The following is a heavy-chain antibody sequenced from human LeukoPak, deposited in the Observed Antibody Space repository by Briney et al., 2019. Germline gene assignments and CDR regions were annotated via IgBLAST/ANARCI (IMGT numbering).Heavy chain of an antibody. J-gene: IGHJ4*02. Sequence: GSPKIYLHGSGYSFTTYWLDLVPQVPRKGLGGMGFIYPGDSETRYSPSFQGQVTISADKSVNTAHLQWSSLKASDTAMYYCARGGQRTWVDFDYWGQGTPVTVSS. CDR2: IYPGDSET. D-gene: IGHD2-15*01. V-gene: IGHV5-51*01. CDR1: GYSFTTYW. CDR3: ARGGQRTWVDFDY.